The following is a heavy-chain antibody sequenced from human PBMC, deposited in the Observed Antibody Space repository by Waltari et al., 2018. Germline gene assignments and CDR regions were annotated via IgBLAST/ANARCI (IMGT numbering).Heavy chain of an antibody. D-gene: IGHD6-13*01. CDR1: GGSISSSSYH. J-gene: IGHJ4*02. Sequence: QLQLQESGPGLVKPSEPLSLTCPVSGGSISSSSYHWGWLRQPPGKGLEWIGSIYYSGSTYYNPSLKSRVTISVDTSKNQFSLKLSSVTAADTAVYYCARKGGSNSWYGNFDYWDQGTLVTVSS. CDR3: ARKGGSNSWYGNFDY. V-gene: IGHV4-39*01. CDR2: IYYSGST.